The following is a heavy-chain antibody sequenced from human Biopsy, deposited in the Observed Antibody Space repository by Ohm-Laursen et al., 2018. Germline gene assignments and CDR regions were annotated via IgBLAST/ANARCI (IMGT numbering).Heavy chain of an antibody. CDR2: IYSGGST. V-gene: IGHV3-66*01. J-gene: IGHJ4*02. CDR3: ARGGIAVAGTNFDY. Sequence: SLRLSCAASGSTVSSNYMSWVRQAPGKGLEWVSVIYSGGSTYYADSVKGRFTISRDNSKNTLYLQMNSLRAEDTAVYYCARGGIAVAGTNFDYWGQGTLVTVSS. CDR1: GSTVSSNY. D-gene: IGHD6-19*01.